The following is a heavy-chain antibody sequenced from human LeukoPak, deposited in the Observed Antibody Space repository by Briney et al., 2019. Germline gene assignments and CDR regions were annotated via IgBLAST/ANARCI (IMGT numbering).Heavy chain of an antibody. CDR1: GGSFSGYY. J-gene: IGHJ4*02. CDR2: INHSGST. D-gene: IGHD6-19*01. Sequence: SETLSLTCAVYGGSFSGYYWSWIRQPPGKGLEWIGEINHSGSTNYNPSLKSRVTISVDTSKNQFSLKLSSVTAADTAVYYCARGPNRDLSGIAVAGNFDYWGQGTLVTVSS. V-gene: IGHV4-34*01. CDR3: ARGPNRDLSGIAVAGNFDY.